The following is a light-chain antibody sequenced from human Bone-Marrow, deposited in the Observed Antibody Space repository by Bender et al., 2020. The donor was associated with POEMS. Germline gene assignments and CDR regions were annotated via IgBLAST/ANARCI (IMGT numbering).Light chain of an antibody. Sequence: SYVLTQPPSVSVAPGQTARITCGGNNIGSKTVHWYQQKPGQAPVLVVYDDTDRPSGIPERFSGSNSGNTATLTINGVEAGDEADYYCQVWDTSGGHSYVFGTGTQVTVL. V-gene: IGLV3-21*02. CDR3: QVWDTSGGHSYV. CDR1: NIGSKT. J-gene: IGLJ1*01. CDR2: DDT.